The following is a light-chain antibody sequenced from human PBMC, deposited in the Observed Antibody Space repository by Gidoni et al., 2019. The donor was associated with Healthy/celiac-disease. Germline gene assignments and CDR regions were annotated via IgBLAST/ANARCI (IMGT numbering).Light chain of an antibody. J-gene: IGKJ2*01. CDR2: DAP. V-gene: IGKV3-11*01. CDR3: QQRSNWPYT. CDR1: QSVSSY. Sequence: EIVLTPSPATLSLSPGERATLSCRASQSVSSYLAWYQQKPGQAPRLLIYDAPNRATGIPARFSGSGSGTDFTLTISSLEPEDFAVYYCQQRSNWPYTFGQGTKLEIK.